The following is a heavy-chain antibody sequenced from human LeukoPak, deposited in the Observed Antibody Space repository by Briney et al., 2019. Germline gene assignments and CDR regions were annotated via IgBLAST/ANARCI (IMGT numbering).Heavy chain of an antibody. CDR3: GRFGYEAGVDL. V-gene: IGHV3-7*01. CDR1: GFTFRTYW. J-gene: IGHJ4*02. Sequence: GGSLSLSCAASGFTFRTYWMMWVRQAPGQGPEFLANIKPTGSDTYYVDSMKARFTISRDNAKDLLFLQMNSPRGEDTALYYCGRFGYEAGVDLWGRGTLVTVSS. D-gene: IGHD2-2*01. CDR2: IKPTGSDT.